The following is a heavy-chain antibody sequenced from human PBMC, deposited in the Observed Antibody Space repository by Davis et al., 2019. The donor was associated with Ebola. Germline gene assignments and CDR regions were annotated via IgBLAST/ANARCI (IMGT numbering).Heavy chain of an antibody. CDR2: ISSSGSTI. D-gene: IGHD1-26*01. CDR1: GFTFSNYW. J-gene: IGHJ4*02. Sequence: GGSLRLSCAASGFTFSNYWMSWVRQTPGKGLEWVSYISSSGSTIYYADSVKGRFTISRDNAKNSLYLQMNSLRAEDTAVYYCARDRSGSYFGDNYFDYWGQGTLVTVSS. V-gene: IGHV3-48*04. CDR3: ARDRSGSYFGDNYFDY.